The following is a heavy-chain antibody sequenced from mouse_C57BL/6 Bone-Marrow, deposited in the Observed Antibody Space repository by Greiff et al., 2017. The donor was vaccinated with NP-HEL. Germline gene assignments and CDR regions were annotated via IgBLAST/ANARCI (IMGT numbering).Heavy chain of an antibody. D-gene: IGHD3-2*02. V-gene: IGHV5-16*01. CDR1: GFTFSDYY. CDR3: ARAADSSGLYYFDY. J-gene: IGHJ2*01. Sequence: EVHLVESEGGLVQPGSSMKLSCTASGFTFSDYYMAWVRQVPEKGLEWVANINYDGSSTYYLDSLKSRFIISRDNAKNILYLQMSSLKSEDTATYYCARAADSSGLYYFDYWGQGTTLTVSS. CDR2: INYDGSST.